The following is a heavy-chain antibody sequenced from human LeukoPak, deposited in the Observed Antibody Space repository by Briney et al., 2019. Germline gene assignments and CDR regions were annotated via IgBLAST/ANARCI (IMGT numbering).Heavy chain of an antibody. Sequence: SETLSLTCTVSGGSVSSGSYYWSWIRQPPGKGLEWIGYIYYSGSTNYNPSLKSRVTISVDTSKNQFSLKLSSVTAADTAVYYCAGGYYYDSSGYFDYWGQGTLVTVSS. V-gene: IGHV4-61*01. CDR2: IYYSGST. J-gene: IGHJ4*02. CDR1: GGSVSSGSYY. D-gene: IGHD3-22*01. CDR3: AGGYYYDSSGYFDY.